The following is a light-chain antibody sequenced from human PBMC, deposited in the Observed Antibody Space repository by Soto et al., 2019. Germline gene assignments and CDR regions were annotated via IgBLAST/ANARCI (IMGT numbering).Light chain of an antibody. CDR3: QQYGSSPLFT. Sequence: EIVLTQSPGTLSLSPGERATLSCRASQSVSSSYLAWYQQRPGQAPRLLIYGASSRAIGIPDRFSGSGSGTDFTFTISRLELEDFVVYYCQQYGSSPLFTFGPGTIVDI. CDR2: GAS. J-gene: IGKJ3*01. V-gene: IGKV3-20*01. CDR1: QSVSSSY.